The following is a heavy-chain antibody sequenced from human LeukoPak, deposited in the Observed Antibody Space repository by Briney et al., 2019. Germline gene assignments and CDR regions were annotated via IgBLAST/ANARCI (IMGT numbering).Heavy chain of an antibody. CDR3: ATLREFQYYFDY. CDR1: GYTLTELS. Sequence: ASVKVSCKVSGYTLTELSMHWVRQAPGKGLEWMGGFDPGDGETIYAQKFQGRVTMTEDTSTDTAYMELSSLRSEDTVVYYCATLREFQYYFDYWGQGTLVTVSS. D-gene: IGHD3-16*01. CDR2: FDPGDGET. J-gene: IGHJ4*02. V-gene: IGHV1-24*01.